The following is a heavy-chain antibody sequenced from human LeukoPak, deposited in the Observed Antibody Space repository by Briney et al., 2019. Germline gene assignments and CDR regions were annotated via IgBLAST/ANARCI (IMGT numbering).Heavy chain of an antibody. CDR2: IKQDGSEK. V-gene: IGHV3-7*01. J-gene: IGHJ4*02. Sequence: GGSLRLSCTGSGLTFRSYWMTWVRQAPGKGLELVANIKQDGSEKYYLDSVKGRFTISRDNAKNSLYLQMSSVRAEDTAAHYCARVGCTSTSCLANWGQGTLVTVSS. CDR3: ARVGCTSTSCLAN. D-gene: IGHD2-2*01. CDR1: GLTFRSYW.